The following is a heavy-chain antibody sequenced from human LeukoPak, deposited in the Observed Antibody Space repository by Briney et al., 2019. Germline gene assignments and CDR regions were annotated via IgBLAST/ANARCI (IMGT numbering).Heavy chain of an antibody. V-gene: IGHV4-59*01. J-gene: IGHJ4*02. CDR3: ARSIPVPYSSGWFDY. CDR1: GGSISSYY. Sequence: PSETLSLTCTASGGSISSYYWSWIRQPPGKGLEWIGYIYYSGSTNYNPSLKSRVTISVDTSKNQFSLKLSSVTAADTAVYYCARSIPVPYSSGWFDYWGQGTPVTVSS. CDR2: IYYSGST. D-gene: IGHD6-19*01.